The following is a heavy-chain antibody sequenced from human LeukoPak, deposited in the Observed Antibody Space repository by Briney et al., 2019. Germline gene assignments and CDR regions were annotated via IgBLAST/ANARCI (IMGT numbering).Heavy chain of an antibody. V-gene: IGHV3-48*03. J-gene: IGHJ4*02. CDR1: GFTFSSYE. CDR2: ISSSDSTI. Sequence: GGSLRLSCAASGFTFSSYEMHWVRQAPGKGLEWVSYISSSDSTIYYADSVKGRFTISRDNAKNSLYLQMNSLRAEDTAVYYCAKSDAAAADTDYWGQGTLVTVSS. D-gene: IGHD6-13*01. CDR3: AKSDAAAADTDY.